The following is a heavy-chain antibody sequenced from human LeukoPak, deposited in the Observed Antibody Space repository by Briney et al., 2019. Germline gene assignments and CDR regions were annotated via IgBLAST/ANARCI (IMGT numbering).Heavy chain of an antibody. CDR3: ARGDTVTPRPVN. CDR1: GGTFSSYA. J-gene: IGHJ4*02. Sequence: GSSVKVSCKASGGTFSSYAIGWVRQAPGQGLEWMGGIIPIFGTANYAQKFQGRVTITADEPTSTAYMELSSLRSEDTAVYYCARGDTVTPRPVNWGQGTLVTVSS. CDR2: IIPIFGTA. D-gene: IGHD4-17*01. V-gene: IGHV1-69*01.